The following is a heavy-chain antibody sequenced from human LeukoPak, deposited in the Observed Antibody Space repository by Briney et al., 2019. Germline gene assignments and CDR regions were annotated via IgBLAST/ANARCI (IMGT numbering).Heavy chain of an antibody. CDR1: GYTFTSYY. D-gene: IGHD3-3*01. J-gene: IGHJ5*02. CDR3: VTNFWSASNWFDP. Sequence: ASVKVSCKASGYTFTSYYMHWVRQAPGQGLEWMGIINPSGSSTSYAQKFQGRVTMTRDTSTSTVYMELSGLRSEDTAMYYCVTNFWSASNWFDPWGQGTLVTVSS. V-gene: IGHV1-46*03. CDR2: INPSGSST.